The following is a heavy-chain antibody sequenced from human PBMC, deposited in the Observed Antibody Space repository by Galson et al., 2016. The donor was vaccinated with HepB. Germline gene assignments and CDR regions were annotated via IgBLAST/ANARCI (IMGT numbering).Heavy chain of an antibody. J-gene: IGHJ4*02. D-gene: IGHD3-10*01. CDR3: AHRHGPGLRGDFES. V-gene: IGHV2-5*02. Sequence: PALVKPTQSLTLTCSFSGFSLSTTRVSVGWIRQAPGRALEWLALIFWDDDKRYSPALQHRLSISKDTSNNQVVLIMTNVDPADTGTYYCAHRHGPGLRGDFESWGQGTRVIVSS. CDR1: GFSLSTTRVS. CDR2: IFWDDDK.